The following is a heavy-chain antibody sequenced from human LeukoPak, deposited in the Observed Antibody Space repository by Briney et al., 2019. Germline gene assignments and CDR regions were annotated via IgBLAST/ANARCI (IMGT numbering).Heavy chain of an antibody. CDR3: ARDMISRYCSSTSCYQGGDAFDI. CDR1: GGTFSSYA. D-gene: IGHD2-2*01. Sequence: ASVKVSCKASGGTFSSYAISWVRQAPGQGLEWMGGIIPIFGTANYAQKFQGRVTITADESTSTAYMELSSLRSEDTAVYYCARDMISRYCSSTSCYQGGDAFDIWGQGTMVTVSS. V-gene: IGHV1-69*13. CDR2: IIPIFGTA. J-gene: IGHJ3*02.